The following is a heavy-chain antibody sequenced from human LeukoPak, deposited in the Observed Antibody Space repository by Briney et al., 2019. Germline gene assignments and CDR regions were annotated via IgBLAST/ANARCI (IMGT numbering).Heavy chain of an antibody. Sequence: GGSLRLSCAASGFTFSSYAMSWVRQAPGKGLEWVSVVSSSGGNTYNADSVKGRFTISRDNFKNTLYLQMNSLRAEDTAVYYRAKEDWLGFDYWGQGTLVTVSS. J-gene: IGHJ4*02. V-gene: IGHV3-23*01. CDR3: AKEDWLGFDY. D-gene: IGHD3/OR15-3a*01. CDR2: VSSSGGNT. CDR1: GFTFSSYA.